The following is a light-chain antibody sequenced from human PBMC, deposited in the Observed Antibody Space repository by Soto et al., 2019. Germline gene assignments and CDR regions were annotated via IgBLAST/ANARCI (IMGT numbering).Light chain of an antibody. J-gene: IGKJ1*01. V-gene: IGKV1-5*01. Sequence: DIQITQSPSTLSASVGDRVTITCRASQSISSWLAWYQQKPGKAPKLLIYDASSLESGVPSRFSGSGSGTEFTLTISSLQPDDFATYYCQQYNSYSGTFGQGTKVEI. CDR1: QSISSW. CDR2: DAS. CDR3: QQYNSYSGT.